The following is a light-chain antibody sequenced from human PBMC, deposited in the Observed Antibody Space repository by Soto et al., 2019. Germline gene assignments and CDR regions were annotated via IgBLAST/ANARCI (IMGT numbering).Light chain of an antibody. CDR2: EVT. V-gene: IGLV2-8*01. CDR3: SSYAGSNVI. CDR1: SSDIGGYNY. J-gene: IGLJ2*01. Sequence: QAVVTQPPSASGSPGQSVTISCTGTSSDIGGYNYVSWYQQHPGKAPKLIIYEVTKRPSGVPDRFSGSKSGNTASLTVSGLQAEDEADYYCSSYAGSNVIFGGGTKLTVL.